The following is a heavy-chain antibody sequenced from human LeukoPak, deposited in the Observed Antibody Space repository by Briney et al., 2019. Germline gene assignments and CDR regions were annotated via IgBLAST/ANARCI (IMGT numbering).Heavy chain of an antibody. D-gene: IGHD2-2*01. J-gene: IGHJ3*02. Sequence: ASVKVSCTASGYTFTSYGISWVRQAPGQGLEWMGWISAYNGNTNYAQKLQGRVTMTTDTSTSTAYMELRSLRSDDTAVYYCARAPDIVVVPAAIDDAFDIWGQGTMVTVSS. CDR3: ARAPDIVVVPAAIDDAFDI. V-gene: IGHV1-18*01. CDR2: ISAYNGNT. CDR1: GYTFTSYG.